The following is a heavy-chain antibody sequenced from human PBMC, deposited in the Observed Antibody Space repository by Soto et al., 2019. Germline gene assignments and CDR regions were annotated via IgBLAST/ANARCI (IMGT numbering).Heavy chain of an antibody. CDR2: ISGSGGST. Sequence: EVQLLESGGGLVQPGGSLRLSCAASGFTFSSYAMSWVRQAPGKGLEWVSAISGSGGSTYYADSAKGRFTISRDNSKNTLYLPMNSLRAEDTAVYYCARSRTHAVTGTDGYWGQGTLVTVSS. CDR1: GFTFSSYA. V-gene: IGHV3-23*01. J-gene: IGHJ4*02. D-gene: IGHD1-1*01. CDR3: ARSRTHAVTGTDGY.